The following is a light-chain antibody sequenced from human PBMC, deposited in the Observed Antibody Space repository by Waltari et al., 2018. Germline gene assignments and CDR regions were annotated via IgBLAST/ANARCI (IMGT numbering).Light chain of an antibody. Sequence: DIQMTTSPSTLSASVGDRVTITCRASQRISKWLAWYQQIPGEAPKLLIYKAYSLESGVPLRFGGGGYGTEFSLTISSRRPDDFATYCCQQYKESPYTFGQGTKLDI. CDR2: KAY. J-gene: IGKJ2*01. V-gene: IGKV1-5*03. CDR3: QQYKESPYT. CDR1: QRISKW.